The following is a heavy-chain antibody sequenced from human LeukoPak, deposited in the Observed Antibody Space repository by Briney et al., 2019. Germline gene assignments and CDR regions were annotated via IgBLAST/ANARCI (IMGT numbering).Heavy chain of an antibody. J-gene: IGHJ4*02. CDR1: GFTFDDYG. D-gene: IGHD3-3*01. V-gene: IGHV3-20*04. CDR2: INWNGGST. CDR3: ARGYDFWSGYPSFDY. Sequence: PGGSLRLSCAASGFTFDDYGMSWVRQAPGKGLEWVSGINWNGGSTGYADSVKGRFTISRDNAKNSLYLQMNSLRAEDTALYYRARGYDFWSGYPSFDYWGQGTLVTVSS.